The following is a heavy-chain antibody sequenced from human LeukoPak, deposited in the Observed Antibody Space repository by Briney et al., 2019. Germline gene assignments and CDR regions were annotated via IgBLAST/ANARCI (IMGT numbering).Heavy chain of an antibody. Sequence: ASVKVSCKASGYTFTSYDINWVRQATGQGLEWMGWMNPNSGNTGYAQKFQGRVTMTRNTSISTAYMELSSLRSEDTAVYYCARGKREPYYYYYYMDVWGKGTTVTISS. CDR3: ARGKREPYYYYYYMDV. CDR1: GYTFTSYD. CDR2: MNPNSGNT. V-gene: IGHV1-8*01. J-gene: IGHJ6*03. D-gene: IGHD1-26*01.